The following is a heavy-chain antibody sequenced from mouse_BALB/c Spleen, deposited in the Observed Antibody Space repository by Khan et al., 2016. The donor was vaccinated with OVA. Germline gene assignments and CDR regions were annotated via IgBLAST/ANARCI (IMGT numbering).Heavy chain of an antibody. CDR3: ARNYDYDEGLAY. D-gene: IGHD2-4*01. CDR1: GFSLTTYG. CDR2: IWSGGST. V-gene: IGHV2-2*02. J-gene: IGHJ3*01. Sequence: VQLQESGPGLVQPLQSLSITCTVSGFSLTTYGVHWVRQSPGKGLEWLGVIWSGGSTDYNAAFISRLSISKDSSKSQVFFKMNSLQVNDTAIYYCARNYDYDEGLAYWGQGTLVTVSA.